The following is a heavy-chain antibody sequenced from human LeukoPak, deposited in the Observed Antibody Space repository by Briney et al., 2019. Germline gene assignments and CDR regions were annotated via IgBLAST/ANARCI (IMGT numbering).Heavy chain of an antibody. CDR1: GGSLSSNY. Sequence: SETLSLTCTVSGGSLSSNYWSWIRQPPGKGLEWIGNIYDTGTTNYNPSLKSRVTISVDTSKNQFSLKLSSVTAADTALYYCARERDYFDPWGQGTLVTVSS. V-gene: IGHV4-59*01. CDR2: IYDTGTT. CDR3: ARERDYFDP. D-gene: IGHD4-11*01. J-gene: IGHJ5*02.